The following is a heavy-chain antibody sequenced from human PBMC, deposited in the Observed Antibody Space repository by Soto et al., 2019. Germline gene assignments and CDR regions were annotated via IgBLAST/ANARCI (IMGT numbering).Heavy chain of an antibody. CDR1: GGSFSGYY. D-gene: IGHD2-15*01. CDR2: INHSGST. J-gene: IGHJ6*03. CDR3: ARSEGGVVVVAAPVHHYIDV. Sequence: QVQLQQWGAGLLKPSETLSLTCAVYGGSFSGYYWSWIRQPPGKGLEWIGEINHSGSTNYNPSLKTRVTRSVDPSKYHSSRKLSSVTDADSPVYYCARSEGGVVVVAAPVHHYIDVWGKGTTVTVS. V-gene: IGHV4-34*01.